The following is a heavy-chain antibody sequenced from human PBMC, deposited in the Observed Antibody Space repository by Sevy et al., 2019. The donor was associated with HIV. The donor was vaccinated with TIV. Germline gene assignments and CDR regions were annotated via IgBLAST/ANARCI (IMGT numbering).Heavy chain of an antibody. J-gene: IGHJ4*02. Sequence: SQTLSLTCAISGDSVSSNSAAWNWIRQSPSRGLEWPGRTSYRSKWYNDYAVSVKSRITINPDTSKNQFSLQLNSVTPEDTAVYYCARDRWELLHNYFDYWGQGTLVTVSS. D-gene: IGHD1-26*01. CDR2: TSYRSKWYN. CDR3: ARDRWELLHNYFDY. CDR1: GDSVSSNSAA. V-gene: IGHV6-1*01.